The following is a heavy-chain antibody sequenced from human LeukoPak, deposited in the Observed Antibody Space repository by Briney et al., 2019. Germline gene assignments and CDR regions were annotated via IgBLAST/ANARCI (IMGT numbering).Heavy chain of an antibody. V-gene: IGHV4-30-2*01. J-gene: IGHJ4*02. CDR3: ARALYFRYYFDY. D-gene: IGHD2-8*01. Sequence: SETLSLTCTVSGGSMSSGSYSWSWIRQPPGKGLEWIGYIYHSGSTYYNPSLKSRVTISVDRSKKQFSLKLSSVTAADTAVYYCARALYFRYYFDYWGQGTLVTVSS. CDR2: IYHSGST. CDR1: GGSMSSGSYS.